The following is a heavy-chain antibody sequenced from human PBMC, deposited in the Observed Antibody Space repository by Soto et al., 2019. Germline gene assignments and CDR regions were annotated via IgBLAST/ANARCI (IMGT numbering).Heavy chain of an antibody. J-gene: IGHJ6*02. D-gene: IGHD1-26*01. CDR1: GGTFSSYA. CDR2: IIPIFGTA. V-gene: IGHV1-69*01. CDR3: ARKEGSGSYFYYYGMDV. Sequence: QVQLVQSGAEVKKPGSSVKVSCKASGGTFSSYAISWVRQAPGQGLEWMGGIIPIFGTANYAQKFQGRVTITADESTSTAYMELSILRSEDTAVYYCARKEGSGSYFYYYGMDVWGQGTTVTVSS.